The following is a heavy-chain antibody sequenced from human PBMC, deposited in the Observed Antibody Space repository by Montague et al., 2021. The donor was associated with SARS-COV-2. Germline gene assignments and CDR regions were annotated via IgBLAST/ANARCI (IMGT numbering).Heavy chain of an antibody. CDR3: AIISRGSSGGGWYNYNGIDV. CDR2: IKHRGTT. CDR1: GGSFSVSGYY. Sequence: SETLSLTCAVSGGSFSVSGYYWSWIRPPQGKGLEWIGVIKHRGTTTYNPSLNSRDTMSVDTSKNQFSMNLSSVRAADTAVYYCAIISRGSSGGGWYNYNGIDVWGQGTTVIVSS. J-gene: IGHJ6*02. V-gene: IGHV4-34*01. D-gene: IGHD6-19*01.